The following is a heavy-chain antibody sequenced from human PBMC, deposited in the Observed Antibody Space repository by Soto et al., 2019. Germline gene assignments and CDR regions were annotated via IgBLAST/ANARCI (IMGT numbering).Heavy chain of an antibody. CDR3: ARGSDGVWNWFDP. V-gene: IGHV4-30-2*01. J-gene: IGHJ5*02. Sequence: PSETLSLNCAVSVGSISSGFYSWSWIRQPPGQGLEWIGYIYNSGNTYYNPSLMSRVTISVDRSQNHFSLKLTSVTAADTAVYYCARGSDGVWNWFDPWGQGTQVTVSS. D-gene: IGHD2-21*02. CDR1: VGSISSGFYS. CDR2: IYNSGNT.